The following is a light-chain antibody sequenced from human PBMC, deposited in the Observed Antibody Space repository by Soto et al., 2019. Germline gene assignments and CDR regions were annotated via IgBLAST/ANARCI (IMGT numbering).Light chain of an antibody. CDR3: CSYAGSSTFYV. J-gene: IGLJ1*01. CDR2: EGS. Sequence: QSALTQPASVSGSPGQSITIXCTGTSSDVGSYNLVSWYQQHPGKAPKLMIYEGSKRPSGVSNRFSGSKSGNTASLTISGLQAEDEADYYCCSYAGSSTFYVFGTGTKLTVL. V-gene: IGLV2-23*01. CDR1: SSDVGSYNL.